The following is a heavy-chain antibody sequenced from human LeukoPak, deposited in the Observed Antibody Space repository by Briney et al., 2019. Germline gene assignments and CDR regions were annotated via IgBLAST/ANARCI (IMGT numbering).Heavy chain of an antibody. CDR1: GFTFSSYG. D-gene: IGHD6-13*01. J-gene: IGHJ4*02. V-gene: IGHV3-30*18. CDR2: ISYDGSNK. CDR3: AKDGRAAAAIGYFDY. Sequence: GRSLRLSCAASGFTFSSYGMHWVRQAPGKGLEWMAVISYDGSNKYYADSVKGRFTISRDNSKNTLYLQMNSLRAEDTAVYYCAKDGRAAAAIGYFDYWGEGTLVTVSS.